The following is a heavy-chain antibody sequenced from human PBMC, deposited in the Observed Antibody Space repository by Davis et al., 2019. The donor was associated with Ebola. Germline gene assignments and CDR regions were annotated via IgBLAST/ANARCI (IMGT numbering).Heavy chain of an antibody. Sequence: PGGSLRLSCAASGFTFSSYEMNWVRQAPGKGLEWVSYISSSSSTIYYADSVKGRFTISRDNAKNSLYLQMNSLRAEDTAVYYCARLTIFGAPRWFDPWGQGTLVTVSS. CDR1: GFTFSSYE. V-gene: IGHV3-48*03. J-gene: IGHJ5*02. CDR2: ISSSSSTI. D-gene: IGHD3-3*01. CDR3: ARLTIFGAPRWFDP.